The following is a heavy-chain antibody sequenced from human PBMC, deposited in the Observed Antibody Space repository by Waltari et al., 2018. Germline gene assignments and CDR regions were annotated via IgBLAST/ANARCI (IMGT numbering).Heavy chain of an antibody. J-gene: IGHJ6*03. CDR3: ARTAKGCSTPTCSHYYDYLDV. V-gene: IGHV4-34*12. CDR2: IIHFVST. CDR1: GGSFSGYQ. D-gene: IGHD2-2*01. Sequence: QVQLQQWGAGLLKPSETLSLTCADSGGSFSGYQLTGIRQPPGTGLAWIGEIIHFVSTKYNSSLVGRVTISIDTSKNHFSLTLNSVTAADTAIYYCARTAKGCSTPTCSHYYDYLDVWGKGTTVTVSS.